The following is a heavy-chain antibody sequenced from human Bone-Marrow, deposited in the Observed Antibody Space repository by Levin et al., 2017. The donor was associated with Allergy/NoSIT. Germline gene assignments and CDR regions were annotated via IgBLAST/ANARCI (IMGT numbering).Heavy chain of an antibody. CDR2: ISYDGSNK. V-gene: IGHV3-30*18. CDR3: AKGGDHDSSGMGDY. J-gene: IGHJ4*02. D-gene: IGHD3-22*01. Sequence: QTGGSLRLSCAASGFTFSSYGMHWVRQAPGKGLEWVAVISYDGSNKYYADSVKGRFTISRDNSKNTLYLQMNSLRAEDTAVYYCAKGGDHDSSGMGDYWGQGTLVTVSS. CDR1: GFTFSSYG.